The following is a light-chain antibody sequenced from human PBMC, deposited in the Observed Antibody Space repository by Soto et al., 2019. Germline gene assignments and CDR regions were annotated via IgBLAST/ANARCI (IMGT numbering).Light chain of an antibody. CDR3: QKYDSAPLT. Sequence: DIPMTQSPSSLSASVGDRVTITCRASQDIGNYLAWYQRTPGKVPKLLIYAASTLQIGVPSRFSGSGSGTEFTLSIGSLQPEDVATYYCQKYDSAPLTFGGGTKVEI. J-gene: IGKJ4*01. CDR2: AAS. V-gene: IGKV1-27*01. CDR1: QDIGNY.